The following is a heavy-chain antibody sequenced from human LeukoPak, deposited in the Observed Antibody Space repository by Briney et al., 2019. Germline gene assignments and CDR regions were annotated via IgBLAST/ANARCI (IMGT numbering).Heavy chain of an antibody. CDR2: INPNSGGT. CDR1: GYTFTGYY. CDR3: ARLAWGSSSDY. V-gene: IGHV1-2*02. D-gene: IGHD6-6*01. J-gene: IGHJ4*02. Sequence: GASVKVSCKASGYTFTGYYMHWVRQAPGQGLEGMGWINPNSGGTNYAQKFQGRVTMTRNTSTSTAYMELSRLRSDDTAVYYCARLAWGSSSDYWGQGTLVTVSS.